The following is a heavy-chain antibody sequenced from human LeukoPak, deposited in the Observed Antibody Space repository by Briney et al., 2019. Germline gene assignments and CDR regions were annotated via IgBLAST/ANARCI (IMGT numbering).Heavy chain of an antibody. Sequence: GGSLRLSCAASGFTFSSYAMSWVRQAPGKGLEWDSAISGSGGSTYYADSVKGRFTISRDNSKNTLYLQMNSLRAEDTAVYYCAKDGSGTLYYYYYGMDVWGQGTTVTVSS. V-gene: IGHV3-23*01. CDR1: GFTFSSYA. J-gene: IGHJ6*02. CDR3: AKDGSGTLYYYYYGMDV. D-gene: IGHD5-12*01. CDR2: ISGSGGST.